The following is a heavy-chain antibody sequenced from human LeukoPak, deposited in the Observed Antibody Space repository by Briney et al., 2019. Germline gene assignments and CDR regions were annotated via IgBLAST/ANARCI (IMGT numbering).Heavy chain of an antibody. J-gene: IGHJ4*02. Sequence: GGTQRLFCVGSLGRHRMGWVRQATGKGLEWVGNIKEDGSQKYYMDSVKGRFTISRDNAKSSLFLQMNNLRVEDTAVYYCTRDQTWGQGTLVTVSS. V-gene: IGHV3-7*01. CDR1: LGRHR. CDR3: TRDQT. CDR2: IKEDGSQK.